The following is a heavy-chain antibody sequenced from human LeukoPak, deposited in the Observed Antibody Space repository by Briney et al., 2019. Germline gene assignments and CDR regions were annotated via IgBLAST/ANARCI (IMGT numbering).Heavy chain of an antibody. Sequence: ASVKVSCKASGGTFSSYAISWVRQAPGQGLEWMGRIIPILGIANYAQKFQGRVTITADKSTSTAYMELSSLRSEDTAVYYCARAIGMSNQYYFDYWGQGTLVTVSS. CDR1: GGTFSSYA. CDR3: ARAIGMSNQYYFDY. J-gene: IGHJ4*02. D-gene: IGHD3-16*02. V-gene: IGHV1-69*04. CDR2: IIPILGIA.